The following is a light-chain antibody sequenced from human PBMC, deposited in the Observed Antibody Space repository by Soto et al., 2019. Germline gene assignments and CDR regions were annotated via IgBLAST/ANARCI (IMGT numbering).Light chain of an antibody. CDR1: NSEIGNYNF. J-gene: IGLJ3*02. CDR3: CSYPGSHTWV. V-gene: IGLV2-11*01. CDR2: DVS. Sequence: QSALTQPRSVSGSPGQSVTISCTGTNSEIGNYNFVSWYQQHPGKAPKVMIYDVSKRPSGVPDRFSGSKSGNTASLTISGLQAEDEADYYCCSYPGSHTWVFGGGTKVTVL.